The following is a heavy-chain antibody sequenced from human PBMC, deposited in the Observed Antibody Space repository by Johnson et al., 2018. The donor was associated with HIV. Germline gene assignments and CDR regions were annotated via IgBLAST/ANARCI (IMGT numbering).Heavy chain of an antibody. D-gene: IGHD6-19*01. CDR3: AKGGLGHTDAFDI. CDR2: ISWNSGSI. V-gene: IGHV3-9*01. J-gene: IGHJ3*02. CDR1: GFTFDDYA. Sequence: QLVESGGGLVQPGRSLRLSCAASGFTFDDYAMHWVRQAPGKGLEWVSGISWNSGSIGYADSVKGRFTISRDNSKNSLYLQMNSLRSEDTALYYCAKGGLGHTDAFDIWGQGTMVTVSS.